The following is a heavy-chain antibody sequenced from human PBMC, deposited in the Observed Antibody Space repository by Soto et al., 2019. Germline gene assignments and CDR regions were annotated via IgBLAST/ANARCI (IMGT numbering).Heavy chain of an antibody. CDR2: IYHSGSA. CDR1: GQDIKTNYW. V-gene: IGHV4-4*02. CDR3: ARVPGYYDILTGYYR. J-gene: IGHJ4*02. Sequence: PSETLSLTCLVSGQDIKTNYWWAWVRQTPGKGLEWIGEIYHSGSAIYPPSLKNRVTLSLDGSKNEFSLKVNSVTAADTAVYFCARVPGYYDILTGYYRWGQGTLVTVSS. D-gene: IGHD3-9*01.